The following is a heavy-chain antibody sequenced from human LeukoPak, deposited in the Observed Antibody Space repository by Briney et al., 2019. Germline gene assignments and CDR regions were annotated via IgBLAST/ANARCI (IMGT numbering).Heavy chain of an antibody. V-gene: IGHV3-30*18. CDR2: ISHDGNNE. D-gene: IGHD3-22*01. CDR1: GFTFSSYG. CDR3: AKDNSNYYDNTGY. Sequence: GRALRLSCAASGFTFSSYGMHWVRQAPGNGLEWLTVISHDGNNEYYADSVKGRFTISRDNSKNTLYLQMNSLRAEDTAVYYCAKDNSNYYDNTGYWGQGTLVTVSS. J-gene: IGHJ4*02.